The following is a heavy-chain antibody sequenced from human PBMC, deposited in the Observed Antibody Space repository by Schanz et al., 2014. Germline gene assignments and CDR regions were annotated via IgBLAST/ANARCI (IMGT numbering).Heavy chain of an antibody. J-gene: IGHJ4*02. V-gene: IGHV3-48*01. Sequence: EVQLVESGGGLVQPGGSLRLSCAASGFSVGNKYMNWVRQAPGKGLEWVSYIGNGGVTIYYADSVKGRFTISRDNSKNAVYLQMNSLRPGDTAVYYCARESSNDIVLVPGAVFDHWGQGILVTVSS. CDR2: IGNGGVTI. D-gene: IGHD2-2*01. CDR3: ARESSNDIVLVPGAVFDH. CDR1: GFSVGNKY.